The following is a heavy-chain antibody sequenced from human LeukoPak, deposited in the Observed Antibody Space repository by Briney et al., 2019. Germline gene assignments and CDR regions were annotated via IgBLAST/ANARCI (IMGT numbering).Heavy chain of an antibody. CDR2: VRSDGTTK. J-gene: IGHJ6*03. D-gene: IGHD6-19*01. V-gene: IGHV3-30*02. Sequence: GGSLRLSCAASGFTFSSHGMHWVRQAPGKGLEWVAFVRSDGTTKYYADSVKGRFTISRDNSKNTLYLQMNSLRAEDTAVYYCAKDQVGWSHYYMDVWGKGTTVTVSS. CDR1: GFTFSSHG. CDR3: AKDQVGWSHYYMDV.